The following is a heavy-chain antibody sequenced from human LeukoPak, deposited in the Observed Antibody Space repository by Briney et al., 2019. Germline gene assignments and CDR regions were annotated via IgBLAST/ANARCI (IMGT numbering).Heavy chain of an antibody. CDR2: ISAYNGST. Sequence: ASLKVLCKASGYIYTSYCVKWVRQAPGQGLEWMGWISAYNGSTNYARKSEDRGTMTADPSTRTVYMELRSLRSDDTAVYYYAIDRRWGPASKTPYFDYGMDVWGQGTTVTVS. J-gene: IGHJ6*02. CDR3: AIDRRWGPASKTPYFDYGMDV. D-gene: IGHD3-16*01. V-gene: IGHV1-18*04. CDR1: GYIYTSYC.